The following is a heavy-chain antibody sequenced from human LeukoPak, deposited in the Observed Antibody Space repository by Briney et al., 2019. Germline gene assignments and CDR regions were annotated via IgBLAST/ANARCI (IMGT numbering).Heavy chain of an antibody. CDR1: GFSLSTSGVG. D-gene: IGHD6-19*01. CDR3: AHRRGIAVAGIYWFDP. CDR2: IYWNDDK. Sequence: SGPTLVKPTQTLRLTCTSSGFSLSTSGVGVGWVRQPPGKALEWLALIYWNDDKRYSPSLKSRLTITKDTSKNQLVLTMTNMDPVDTATYYCAHRRGIAVAGIYWFDPWGQGTLVTVSS. V-gene: IGHV2-5*01. J-gene: IGHJ5*02.